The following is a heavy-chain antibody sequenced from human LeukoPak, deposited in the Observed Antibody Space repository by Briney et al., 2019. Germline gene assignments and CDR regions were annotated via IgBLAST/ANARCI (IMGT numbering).Heavy chain of an antibody. V-gene: IGHV3-23*01. J-gene: IGHJ4*02. Sequence: PGGSLRLSCAASGFTFSSYWMHWVRQAPGKGLVWVSAISGSGGSTYYADSVKGRFTISRDNSKNTLYLQMNNLRAEDTAVYYCARGVVAAAGRTFDFWGQGTLVTVSS. CDR1: GFTFSSYW. CDR3: ARGVVAAAGRTFDF. D-gene: IGHD6-13*01. CDR2: ISGSGGST.